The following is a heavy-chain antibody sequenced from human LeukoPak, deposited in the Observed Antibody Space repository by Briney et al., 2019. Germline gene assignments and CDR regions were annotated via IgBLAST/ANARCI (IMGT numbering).Heavy chain of an antibody. CDR3: ARDPVIPAANFDY. Sequence: SVKVSCKASGYTFTGYYMHWVRQAPGQGLEWMGGIIPIFGTANYAQKFQGRVTITTDESTSTAYMELSSLRSEDTAVYYCARDPVIPAANFDYWGQEPRSPSPQ. CDR2: IIPIFGTA. D-gene: IGHD2-2*01. V-gene: IGHV1-69*05. CDR1: GYTFTGYY. J-gene: IGHJ4*01.